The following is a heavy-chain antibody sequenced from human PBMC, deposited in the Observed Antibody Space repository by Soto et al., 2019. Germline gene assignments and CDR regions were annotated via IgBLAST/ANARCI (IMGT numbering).Heavy chain of an antibody. CDR1: GFTFSEYS. D-gene: IGHD3-9*01. J-gene: IGHJ5*02. V-gene: IGHV3-64D*06. CDR3: VKVSTFYDILTGYYSTNFLHP. CDR2: ISSDGDIT. Sequence: PGGSLSLSCSASGFTFSEYSMHWVRQAPGKGLQYVSTISSDGDITYYADSVKGRFTISRDNSKNTLYLQMSSLRPEDTAVYYCVKVSTFYDILTGYYSTNFLHPWGPGTLVTV.